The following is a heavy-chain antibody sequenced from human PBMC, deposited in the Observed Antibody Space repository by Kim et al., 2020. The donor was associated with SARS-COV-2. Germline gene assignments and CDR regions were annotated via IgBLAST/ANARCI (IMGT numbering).Heavy chain of an antibody. CDR1: GFTFSNAW. CDR3: TTGIAVRGVTYYYYGMDV. V-gene: IGHV3-15*01. Sequence: GGSLRLSCAASGFTFSNAWMSWVRQAPGKGLEWVGRIKSKTDGGTTDYAAPVKGRFTISRDDSKNTLYLQMNSLKTEDTAVYYCTTGIAVRGVTYYYYGMDVWGQGTTVTVSS. D-gene: IGHD3-10*01. CDR2: IKSKTDGGTT. J-gene: IGHJ6*02.